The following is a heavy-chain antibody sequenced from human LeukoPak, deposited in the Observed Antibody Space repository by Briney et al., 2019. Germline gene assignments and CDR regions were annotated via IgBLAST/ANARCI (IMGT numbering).Heavy chain of an antibody. J-gene: IGHJ5*02. CDR1: GFTFSRYS. Sequence: GGSLRLSCAASGFTFSRYSMNWVRQAPGKGLEWVSSISSSSSYIYYADTVKGRFTIFRDYAKNSLHLQMDSLRAEDTAVYYCTRDMEPGGYSYGYGENWFDPWGQGTLVTVSS. CDR3: TRDMEPGGYSYGYGENWFDP. D-gene: IGHD5-18*01. CDR2: ISSSSSYI. V-gene: IGHV3-21*01.